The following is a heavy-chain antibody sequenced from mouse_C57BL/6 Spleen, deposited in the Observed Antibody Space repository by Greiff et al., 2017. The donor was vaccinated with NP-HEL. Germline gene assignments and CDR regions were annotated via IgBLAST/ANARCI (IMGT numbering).Heavy chain of an antibody. CDR3: ARERGYDYDGRTEYFDV. V-gene: IGHV5-6*01. J-gene: IGHJ1*03. CDR2: ISSGGSYT. Sequence: EVQLQQSGGDLVKPGGSLKLSCAASGFTFSSYGMSWVRQTPDKRLEWVATISSGGSYTYYPDSVKGRFTISRDNAKNTLYLQMSSLKSEDTAMYYCARERGYDYDGRTEYFDVWGTGTTVTVSS. CDR1: GFTFSSYG. D-gene: IGHD2-4*01.